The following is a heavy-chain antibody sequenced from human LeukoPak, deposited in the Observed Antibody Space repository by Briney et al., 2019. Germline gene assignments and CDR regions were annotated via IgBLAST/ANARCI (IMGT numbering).Heavy chain of an antibody. CDR1: GYSISSGYY. V-gene: IGHV4-38-2*02. CDR2: IYHSGST. Sequence: SETLSLTCTVSGYSISSGYYWGWIRQPPGKGLEWIGSIYHSGSTYYNPSLKSRVTISVDTSKNQFSLKLSSVTAADTAVYYCAKGANDYGDHLWYFDYWGQGTLVTVSS. D-gene: IGHD4-17*01. J-gene: IGHJ4*02. CDR3: AKGANDYGDHLWYFDY.